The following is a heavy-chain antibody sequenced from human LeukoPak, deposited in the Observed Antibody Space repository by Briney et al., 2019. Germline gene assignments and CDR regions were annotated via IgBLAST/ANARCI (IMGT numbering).Heavy chain of an antibody. D-gene: IGHD2-2*01. V-gene: IGHV3-20*01. CDR1: GFTFDDYG. Sequence: PGGSLRLSCAASGFTFDDYGMSWVRQAPGKGLEWVSGINWNGGSTGYADSVKGRFTISRDNAKNSLYLRMNSLRAEDTALYHCARGMTVVVPAAIGAPDAFDIWGQGTMVTVSS. CDR2: INWNGGST. CDR3: ARGMTVVVPAAIGAPDAFDI. J-gene: IGHJ3*02.